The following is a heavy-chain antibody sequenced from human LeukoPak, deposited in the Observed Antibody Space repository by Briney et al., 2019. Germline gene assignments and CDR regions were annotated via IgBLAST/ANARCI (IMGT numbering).Heavy chain of an antibody. CDR1: GFTFSSYA. J-gene: IGHJ4*02. Sequence: PGGSLRLSCAASGFTFSSYAMSWVRQAPGKGLEWVSVIYSGGSTYYADSVKGRFTISRDNSKNTLYLQMSSLRAEDTAVYYCASHFDWLFPYDYWGQGTLVTVSS. D-gene: IGHD3-9*01. CDR2: IYSGGST. V-gene: IGHV3-66*04. CDR3: ASHFDWLFPYDY.